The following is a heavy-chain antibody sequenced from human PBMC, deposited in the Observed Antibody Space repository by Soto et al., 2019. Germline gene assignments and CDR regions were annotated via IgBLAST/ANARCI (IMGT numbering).Heavy chain of an antibody. CDR3: ARDGGSLVRGGNWFDP. V-gene: IGHV3-33*08. Sequence: SLRLCYEGSGFNFSSYGMHGAGQAKWEGLEWVAVIWYDGSNKYYADSVKGRFTISRDNSKNTLYLQMNSLRAEDTAVYYCARDGGSLVRGGNWFDPWGQGTLVTVSS. CDR2: IWYDGSNK. J-gene: IGHJ5*02. D-gene: IGHD6-6*01. CDR1: GFNFSSYG.